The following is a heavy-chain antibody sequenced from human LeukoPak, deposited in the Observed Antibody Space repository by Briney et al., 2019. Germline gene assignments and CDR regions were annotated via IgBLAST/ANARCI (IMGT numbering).Heavy chain of an antibody. CDR1: GFTFSSHA. CDR3: GRDGPRFVEDMGWLQFPDY. V-gene: IGHV3-30*01. D-gene: IGHD5-12*01. Sequence: GGVLRLSCAASGFTFSSHAMHWVRQAPGKGLEWVAVISYDGSDKYYADSVKGRFTISRDNSMNTLYVQMNSLRPEDTAVYYCGRDGPRFVEDMGWLQFPDYWGQGTLVTVSS. CDR2: ISYDGSDK. J-gene: IGHJ4*02.